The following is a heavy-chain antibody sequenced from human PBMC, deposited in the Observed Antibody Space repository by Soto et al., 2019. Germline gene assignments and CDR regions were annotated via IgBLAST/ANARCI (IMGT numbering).Heavy chain of an antibody. V-gene: IGHV3-7*05. CDR1: GFTFSTYW. D-gene: IGHD3-16*01. J-gene: IGHJ6*02. CDR3: ARDWGAPGRGSALGYYYHFGMDV. Sequence: EVQLVESGGGLVQPGGSLRLSCAASGFTFSTYWMNWFRQAPGKGLEWVANIKEDGSEAYYVDSVKGRFTISRDNAENTLDLDLNSLRGEDTAVYYCARDWGAPGRGSALGYYYHFGMDVWGQGTTVTVPS. CDR2: IKEDGSEA.